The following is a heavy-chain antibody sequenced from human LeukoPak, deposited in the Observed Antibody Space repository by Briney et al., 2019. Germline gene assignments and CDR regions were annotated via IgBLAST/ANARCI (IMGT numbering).Heavy chain of an antibody. CDR1: SYTFTSYG. CDR2: ISAYNGNT. J-gene: IGHJ6*03. CDR3: ASLTYYYYMDV. V-gene: IGHV1-18*01. Sequence: ASVKVSYKASSYTFTSYGISWVRQAPGQGLEWMGWISAYNGNTNYAQKLQGRVTMTTDTSTSTAYMELRSLRSDGTAVYYCASLTYYYYMDVWGKGTTVTVSS.